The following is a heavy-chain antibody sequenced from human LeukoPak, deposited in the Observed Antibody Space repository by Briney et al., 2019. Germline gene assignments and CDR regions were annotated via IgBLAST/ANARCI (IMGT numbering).Heavy chain of an antibody. CDR3: AKVKDTGELLWDPFDI. CDR2: ISWNSGSI. D-gene: IGHD3-10*01. CDR1: GFTFDDYA. Sequence: GGSLRLYCAASGFTFDDYAVHLVRQAPGTCLASVSGISWNSGSIGYADSVKGRFTISRDNAKNSLYLQMNSLRAEDTALYYCAKVKDTGELLWDPFDIWGQGTMVTVSS. J-gene: IGHJ3*02. V-gene: IGHV3-9*01.